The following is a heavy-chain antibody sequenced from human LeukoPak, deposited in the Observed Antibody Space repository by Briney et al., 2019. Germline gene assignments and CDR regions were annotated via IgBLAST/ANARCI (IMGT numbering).Heavy chain of an antibody. CDR2: IYYSGST. Sequence: SETLSLTCIVSGGSISSSSYYWGWIRQPPGKGLEWIGSIYYSGSTYYNPSLKSRVTISVDTSKNQFSLKLSSVTAADTAVYYCASGYYDSSGYCFDYWGQGTLVTVSS. CDR3: ASGYYDSSGYCFDY. CDR1: GGSISSSSYY. V-gene: IGHV4-39*01. J-gene: IGHJ4*02. D-gene: IGHD3-22*01.